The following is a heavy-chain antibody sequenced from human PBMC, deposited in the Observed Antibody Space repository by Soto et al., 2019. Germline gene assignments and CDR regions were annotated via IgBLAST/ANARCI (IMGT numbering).Heavy chain of an antibody. D-gene: IGHD3-10*01. CDR2: IIPISDIT. J-gene: IGHJ3*01. V-gene: IGHV1-69*08. CDR3: ARDRSPTRGDAFDL. CDR1: GGTFSTYM. Sequence: QVQLVQSGAEVRKPGSSVKVSCKAPGGTFSTYMISWVRQAPGQVLEWMGRIIPISDITNYAQKFQGRVTVTADRSTSPAYMELTRLKSADTAVYYCARDRSPTRGDAFDLWGQGTMVTVSS.